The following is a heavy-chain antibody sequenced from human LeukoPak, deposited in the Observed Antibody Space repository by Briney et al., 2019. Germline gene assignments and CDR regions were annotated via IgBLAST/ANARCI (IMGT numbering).Heavy chain of an antibody. V-gene: IGHV1-46*01. Sequence: ASVKVSCKASGYTFTGYYMHWVRQAPGQGLEWMGIINPSGGGTNYAQKFQGRVTMTRDMSTSTVYMELSSLRSEDTAVYYCARLSYSGNYFFDYWGQGTLVTVSS. CDR2: INPSGGGT. J-gene: IGHJ4*02. CDR1: GYTFTGYY. CDR3: ARLSYSGNYFFDY. D-gene: IGHD1-26*01.